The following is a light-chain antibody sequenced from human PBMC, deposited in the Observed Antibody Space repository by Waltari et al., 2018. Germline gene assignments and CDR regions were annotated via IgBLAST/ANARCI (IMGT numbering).Light chain of an antibody. V-gene: IGLV3-1*01. CDR3: QTCDSDAVV. J-gene: IGLJ3*02. Sequence: SSDLTQPPSVSVSPGQTTTISCSGGSFAYKYVSWYQQRAGQSPVLVISRDTKRPSGIPVRCSGSTSGNTATLTITGTQAMDEAVYYCQTCDSDAVVFGGGTKLTVL. CDR1: SFAYKY. CDR2: RDT.